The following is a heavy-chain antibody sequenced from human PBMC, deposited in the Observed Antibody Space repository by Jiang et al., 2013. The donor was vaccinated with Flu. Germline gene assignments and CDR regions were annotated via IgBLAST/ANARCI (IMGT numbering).Heavy chain of an antibody. Sequence: VQLLESGGGLVKPGGSLRLSCAASGFTFSNAWVNWVRQAPGKGLEWVGRIKSKTDGGTTDYAAPVKGRFTISRDDSKNTLYLQMNSLKTEDTAVYYCTTSIEDFWSGYPIDYWGQGTLVTVSS. J-gene: IGHJ4*02. D-gene: IGHD3-3*01. CDR2: IKSKTDGGTT. CDR1: GFTFSNAW. V-gene: IGHV3-15*07. CDR3: TTSIEDFWSGYPIDY.